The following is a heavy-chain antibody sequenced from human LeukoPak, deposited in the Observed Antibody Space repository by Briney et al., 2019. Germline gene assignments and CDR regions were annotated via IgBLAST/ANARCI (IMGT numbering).Heavy chain of an antibody. CDR2: IIPIFGTA. CDR3: ASMGDCTNGVCYKVGWFDP. CDR1: GGTFSSYA. D-gene: IGHD2-8*01. Sequence: SVKVSCKASGGTFSSYAISWVRQAPGQGLEWMGGIIPIFGTANYAQKFQGRVTITTDESTSTAYMELSSLRSEDTAVYYCASMGDCTNGVCYKVGWFDPWGQGTLVTVSS. J-gene: IGHJ5*02. V-gene: IGHV1-69*05.